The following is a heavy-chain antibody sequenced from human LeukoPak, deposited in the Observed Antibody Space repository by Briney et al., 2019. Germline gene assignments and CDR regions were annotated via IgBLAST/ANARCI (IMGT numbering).Heavy chain of an antibody. D-gene: IGHD6-13*01. CDR2: ISGNSGSI. J-gene: IGHJ4*02. V-gene: IGHV3-9*01. CDR1: GFAFDDYA. CDR3: PNGIVAAARRAVFDF. Sequence: PGGSLRLSSAASGFAFDDYATLWVRHALGKGLEWVSGISGNSGSIGYADSVKGRFTISRDNAKNSLYMQMNSLRAEDTALYYFPNGIVAAARRAVFDFGRQGTLVTVSS.